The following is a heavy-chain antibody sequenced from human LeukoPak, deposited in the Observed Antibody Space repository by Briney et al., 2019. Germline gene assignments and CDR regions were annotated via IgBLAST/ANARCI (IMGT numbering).Heavy chain of an antibody. J-gene: IGHJ4*02. CDR1: GGSFSGYY. CDR2: INHSGST. CDR3: ARHRPGASFDY. V-gene: IGHV4-34*01. Sequence: KPSETLSLTCAVYGGSFSGYYWSWIRQPPGKGLEWIGEINHSGSTNYNPSLKSRVTISVDTSKNQFSLKLSSVTAADTAVYYCARHRPGASFDYWGQGTLVTVSS. D-gene: IGHD3-10*01.